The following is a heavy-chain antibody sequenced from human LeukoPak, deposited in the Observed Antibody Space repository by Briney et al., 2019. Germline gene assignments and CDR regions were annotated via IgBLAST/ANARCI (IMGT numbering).Heavy chain of an antibody. D-gene: IGHD3-22*01. V-gene: IGHV1-18*01. Sequence: ASVKVSCEAAGYTFTSYGISWVRQAPGQGLEWMGWISAYNSNTNYAQKLQGRVTMTTDTSTSTAYMEMRSLRSDDTAVYYCASLKNYYDSSAYLVTDAFDIWGQGTMVTASS. J-gene: IGHJ3*02. CDR1: GYTFTSYG. CDR3: ASLKNYYDSSAYLVTDAFDI. CDR2: ISAYNSNT.